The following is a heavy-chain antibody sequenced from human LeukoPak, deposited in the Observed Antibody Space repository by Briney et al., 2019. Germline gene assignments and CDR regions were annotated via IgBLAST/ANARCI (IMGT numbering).Heavy chain of an antibody. CDR1: GYTFTSYG. V-gene: IGHV1-18*01. J-gene: IGHJ6*02. CDR2: ISAYNGNT. CDR3: ARVDGSGRLSYYGMDV. Sequence: ASVKVSCKASGYTFTSYGISWVRQAPGQGLEWMGWISAYNGNTNYAQKLQGRVTMTTDTSTSTAYMELRSLRSDDTAVYYCARVDGSGRLSYYGMDVWGQGTTVIVSS. D-gene: IGHD3-10*01.